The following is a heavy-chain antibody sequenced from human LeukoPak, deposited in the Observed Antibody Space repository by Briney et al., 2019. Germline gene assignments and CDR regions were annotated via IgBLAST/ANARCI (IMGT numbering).Heavy chain of an antibody. Sequence: GGSLRLSCAASGFTFSSYAMSWVRQAPGKGLEWVSAISGSGGSTYYADSVKGRFTISRDNSKNTLYLQMNSLRAEDTAVYYCAKAGYSGYGKMWAFDIWGQGTMVTVSS. J-gene: IGHJ3*02. CDR2: ISGSGGST. CDR1: GFTFSSYA. V-gene: IGHV3-23*01. D-gene: IGHD5-12*01. CDR3: AKAGYSGYGKMWAFDI.